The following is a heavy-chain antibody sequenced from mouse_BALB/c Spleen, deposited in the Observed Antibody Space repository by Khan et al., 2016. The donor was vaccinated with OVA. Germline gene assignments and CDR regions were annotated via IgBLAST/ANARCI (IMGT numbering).Heavy chain of an antibody. CDR1: GYTFTDYS. V-gene: IGHV9-2-1*01. D-gene: IGHD2-4*01. J-gene: IGHJ4*01. CDR3: ARKDYDRGRLYAMDY. CDR2: INTETGEP. Sequence: QIQLVQSGPELKKPGETVKISCKASGYTFTDYSMQWVKQAPGKGLKWVGWINTETGEPTYADDFKGRFAFSLETSASTAYLQINNLKNEDTATYFCARKDYDRGRLYAMDYWGQGTSVTVSS.